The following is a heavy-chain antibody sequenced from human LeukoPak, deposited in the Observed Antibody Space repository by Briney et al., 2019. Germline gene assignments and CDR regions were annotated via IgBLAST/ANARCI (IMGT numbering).Heavy chain of an antibody. CDR2: LSGSGGST. CDR1: GFTFSSYG. CDR3: AKRTGTFHFDY. D-gene: IGHD1-1*01. V-gene: IGHV3-23*01. Sequence: GGSLRLSCAASGFTFSSYGMNWVRQAPGKGLEWVSGLSGSGGSTYYADSVKGRVTISRDNSKNTLYLQMNSPRAEDTAVYYCAKRTGTFHFDYWGQGTLVTVSS. J-gene: IGHJ4*02.